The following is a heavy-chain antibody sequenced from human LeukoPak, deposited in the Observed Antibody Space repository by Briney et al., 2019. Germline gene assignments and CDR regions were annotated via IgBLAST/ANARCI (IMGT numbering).Heavy chain of an antibody. CDR3: ARTIGDESSGYGGHEALIDAFDI. CDR1: GFTFSSYS. J-gene: IGHJ3*02. D-gene: IGHD3-22*01. CDR2: ISSSSSYI. Sequence: PGGSLRLSCAASGFTFSSYSMNWVRQAPGKGLEWVSSISSSSSYIYYADSVKGRFTISRDNAKNSLYLQMNSLRAEDTAVYFCARTIGDESSGYGGHEALIDAFDIWGQGTMVTVSS. V-gene: IGHV3-21*01.